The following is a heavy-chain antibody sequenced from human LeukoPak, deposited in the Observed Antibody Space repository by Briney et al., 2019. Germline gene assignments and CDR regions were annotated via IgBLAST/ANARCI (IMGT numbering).Heavy chain of an antibody. CDR2: VYWDDDK. CDR1: GFSLSTSGVG. V-gene: IGHV2-5*02. J-gene: IGHJ4*02. D-gene: IGHD5-12*01. Sequence: ESGPTLVKPTQTLTLTCTFSGFSLSTSGVGVGWIRQPPGKALEWLALVYWDDDKRYSPSLRSRLTITKDTSKNQVVLTMTNMYPVDTATYYCAHRPSHSGYDLFDYWGQGTLVTVSS. CDR3: AHRPSHSGYDLFDY.